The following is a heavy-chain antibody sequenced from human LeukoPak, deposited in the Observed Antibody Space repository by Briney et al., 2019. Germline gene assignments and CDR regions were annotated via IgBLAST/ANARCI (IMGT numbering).Heavy chain of an antibody. CDR2: IIPILGIA. J-gene: IGHJ6*02. Sequence: SVKVSCKASGGTFSSYAISWVRQAPGQGLEWMGRIIPILGIANYAQKFQGRVTITADRSTSTAYMELSSLRSEDTAVYYCARDSTVTIEYYYGMDVWGQGTTVTVSS. D-gene: IGHD4-17*01. CDR3: ARDSTVTIEYYYGMDV. CDR1: GGTFSSYA. V-gene: IGHV1-69*04.